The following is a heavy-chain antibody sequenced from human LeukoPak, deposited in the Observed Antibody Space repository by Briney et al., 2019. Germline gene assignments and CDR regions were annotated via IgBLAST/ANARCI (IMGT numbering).Heavy chain of an antibody. CDR1: GGSISSSSYY. J-gene: IGHJ4*02. Sequence: SETLSLTCTVSGGSISSSSYYWGWIRQPPGKGLEWIGSIYYSGSTYYNPSLKSRVTISVDTSKNQFSLKLSSVTAADTAVYYCARVGNGYQHYYYFDYWGQGTLVTVSS. CDR3: ARVGNGYQHYYYFDY. V-gene: IGHV4-39*07. D-gene: IGHD5-18*01. CDR2: IYYSGST.